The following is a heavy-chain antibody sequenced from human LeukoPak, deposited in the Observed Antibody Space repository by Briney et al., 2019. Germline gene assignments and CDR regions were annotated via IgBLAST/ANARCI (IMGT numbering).Heavy chain of an antibody. CDR2: ISAYNGNT. CDR3: ALGMRDAFDI. V-gene: IGHV1-18*01. J-gene: IGHJ3*02. Sequence: ASVKVSCKASGYIFTNFGISWVRQARGQGLEWMGWISAYNGNTNYAQKLQGRVTMTTDTSTSTAYMELRSLRSDDTAVYYCALGMRDAFDIWGQGTMVTVSS. D-gene: IGHD3-16*01. CDR1: GYIFTNFG.